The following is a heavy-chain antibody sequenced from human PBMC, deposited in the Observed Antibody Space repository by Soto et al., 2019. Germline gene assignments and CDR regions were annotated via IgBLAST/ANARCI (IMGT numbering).Heavy chain of an antibody. Sequence: GASVKVSCKASGGTFSSYAISWVRQAPGQGLEWMGGIIPIFGTANYAQKFQGRVTITADESTSTAYMELSSLRSEDTAVYYCARDHTYYYDSSGYYVDAFDIWGQGTMVTVSS. CDR2: IIPIFGTA. D-gene: IGHD3-22*01. CDR3: ARDHTYYYDSSGYYVDAFDI. V-gene: IGHV1-69*13. J-gene: IGHJ3*02. CDR1: GGTFSSYA.